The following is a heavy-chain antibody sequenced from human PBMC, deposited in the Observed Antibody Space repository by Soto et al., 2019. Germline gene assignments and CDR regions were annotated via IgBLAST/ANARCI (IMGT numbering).Heavy chain of an antibody. D-gene: IGHD3-3*01. V-gene: IGHV3-23*01. Sequence: EVKLLESGGGLVQAGGSLRLSCVASGFSFSSYAMSWVRQAPGRGLEWVSSISGSGSSTYYAGSVKGRFTISRDNSKNTLNLQMNSLRAEDTAVYYCAKGDDLSWFDPWGQGVLVTVSS. CDR1: GFSFSSYA. CDR3: AKGDDLSWFDP. J-gene: IGHJ5*02. CDR2: ISGSGSST.